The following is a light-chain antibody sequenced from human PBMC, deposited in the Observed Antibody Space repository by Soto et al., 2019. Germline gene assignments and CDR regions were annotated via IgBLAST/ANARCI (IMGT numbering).Light chain of an antibody. CDR1: QSVSSY. J-gene: IGKJ2*01. V-gene: IGKV3-11*01. CDR2: DAS. CDR3: QQRSNWPSYT. Sequence: EIVLTQSPATLSLSPGERATLSCRASQSVSSYLAWYQQKPGQAPRLLIYDASNRATGIPARFSGSGSGTDFTLIISSLEPEDFAVYYCQQRSNWPSYTFGQGTKLKIK.